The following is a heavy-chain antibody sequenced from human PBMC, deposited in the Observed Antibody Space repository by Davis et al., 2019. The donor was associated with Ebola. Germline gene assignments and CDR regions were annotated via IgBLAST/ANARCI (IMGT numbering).Heavy chain of an antibody. V-gene: IGHV4-30-4*08. J-gene: IGHJ5*02. CDR2: IYDTGTT. CDR1: GDSISSGDYY. Sequence: PSETLSLTCSVSGDSISSGDYYWSWIRQPPGKGLEYIGHIYDTGTTYYNPSLESRVTMSVDTSKNQFSLNLSSVTAADTAMYYCARLTRSRRPLVATKGWFDAWGQGPLVTVSS. CDR3: ARLTRSRRPLVATKGWFDA. D-gene: IGHD5-12*01.